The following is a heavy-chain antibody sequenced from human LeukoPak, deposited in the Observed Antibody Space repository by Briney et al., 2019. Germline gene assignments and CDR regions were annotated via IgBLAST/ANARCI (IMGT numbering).Heavy chain of an antibody. Sequence: ASVKVSCKASGYTFTSYYMHWVRQAPGQGLEVMGIINPSGGSTSYAQKFQGRVTMTRDTSTSPVNMELSSLRSEDTAVYYCARRGSSGWPLDYWGQGTLVTVSS. CDR3: ARRGSSGWPLDY. CDR2: INPSGGST. V-gene: IGHV1-46*01. J-gene: IGHJ4*02. D-gene: IGHD6-19*01. CDR1: GYTFTSYY.